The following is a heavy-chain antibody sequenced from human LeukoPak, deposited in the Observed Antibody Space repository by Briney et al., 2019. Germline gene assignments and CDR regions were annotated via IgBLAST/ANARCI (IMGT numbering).Heavy chain of an antibody. V-gene: IGHV1-46*01. D-gene: IGHD2-15*01. CDR1: GYTFTSYY. CDR3: ARGELGYCSGGSCYGPDY. J-gene: IGHJ4*02. Sequence: ASVKVSCKASGYTFTSYYMHWVRQAPGQGLEWMGIINPSGGSTSYAQKFQGRVTMTRDMSTSTVYMEQSSLRSEDTAVYYCARGELGYCSGGSCYGPDYWGQGTLVTVSS. CDR2: INPSGGST.